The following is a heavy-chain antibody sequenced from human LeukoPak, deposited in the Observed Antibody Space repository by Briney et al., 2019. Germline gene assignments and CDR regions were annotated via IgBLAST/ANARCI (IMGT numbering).Heavy chain of an antibody. D-gene: IGHD6-13*01. J-gene: IGHJ3*02. V-gene: IGHV4-59*01. Sequence: SETLSLTCTVSGDSISSYYWTWIRQPPGKGLEWIGYIYYSGSTNYNPSLKSRVTISVDTSKNQFSLKLSSVTAADTAVYYCARDYRRSSSWGGAFDIWGQGTMVTVSS. CDR3: ARDYRRSSSWGGAFDI. CDR1: GDSISSYY. CDR2: IYYSGST.